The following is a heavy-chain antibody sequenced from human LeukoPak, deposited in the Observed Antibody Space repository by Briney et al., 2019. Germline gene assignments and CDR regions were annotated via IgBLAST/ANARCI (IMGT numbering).Heavy chain of an antibody. CDR1: GFTFGSYS. CDR3: AKDPPSSWELSDAFDI. CDR2: ISDTSATI. Sequence: GGSLRLSCAASGFTFGSYSMNWVRQAPGKGLEWVSYISDTSATIYYYAESVRGRFTISRDNAKNSLYLQMSSLRAEDTAVYYCAKDPPSSWELSDAFDIWGQGTMVTVSS. J-gene: IGHJ3*02. V-gene: IGHV3-48*04. D-gene: IGHD1-26*01.